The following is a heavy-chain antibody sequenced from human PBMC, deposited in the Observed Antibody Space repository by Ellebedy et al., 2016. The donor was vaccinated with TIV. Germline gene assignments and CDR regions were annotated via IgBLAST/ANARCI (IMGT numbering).Heavy chain of an antibody. CDR3: AREKGHYYYGMDV. CDR2: ISSSSNYI. J-gene: IGHJ6*02. V-gene: IGHV3-21*01. Sequence: GGSLRLXXAASGFTFSTFTMNWVRQAPGKGLEWVSSISSSSNYIYYADSLKGRLTISRDNAKNSLYLQMNSLRAEDTAVYYCAREKGHYYYGMDVWGQGTTVTVSS. CDR1: GFTFSTFT.